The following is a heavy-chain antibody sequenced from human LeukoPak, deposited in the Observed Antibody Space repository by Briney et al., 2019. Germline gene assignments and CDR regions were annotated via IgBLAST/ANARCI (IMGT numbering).Heavy chain of an antibody. Sequence: SETLSLTCAVPDGSIGSGGYSWSWIRQPPGKGLEWIGYIRHSGSTYYNPSLKSRVTISVDRSKNQFSLKLNSVTAADTAVYFCARAAGSVWEVYFDYWGQGTLVTVSS. CDR1: DGSIGSGGYS. V-gene: IGHV4-30-2*01. D-gene: IGHD1-26*01. J-gene: IGHJ4*02. CDR2: IRHSGST. CDR3: ARAAGSVWEVYFDY.